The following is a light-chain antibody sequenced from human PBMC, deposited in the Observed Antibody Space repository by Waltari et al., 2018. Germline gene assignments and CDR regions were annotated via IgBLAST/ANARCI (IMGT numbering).Light chain of an antibody. J-gene: IGKJ2*01. CDR2: GAS. V-gene: IGKV3-20*01. Sequence: EIVLTQSPGTLSLSPGERATLSCRASQSVSSSYLAWYQQKPGQAPRLLIYGASIRATGIPDRFSGSGSGTGFTLTISRLEPEDFVVYYCQQYGGSPYTFGQGTKLEIK. CDR3: QQYGGSPYT. CDR1: QSVSSSY.